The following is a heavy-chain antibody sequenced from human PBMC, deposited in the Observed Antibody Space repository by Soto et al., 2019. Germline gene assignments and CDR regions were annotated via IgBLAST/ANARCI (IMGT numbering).Heavy chain of an antibody. CDR2: INPSGGST. CDR1: GYTFTSYY. Sequence: QVQLVQSGAEVKKPGASVKVSCKASGYTFTSYYMHWVRQAPGQGLEWMGIINPSGGSTSYAQKFQGRVTMTRDTSTSTVYMELSSLRSEDTAVYYCARDGVTYCSGGSCEYYFDYWGQGTLVTVSS. J-gene: IGHJ4*02. CDR3: ARDGVTYCSGGSCEYYFDY. V-gene: IGHV1-46*01. D-gene: IGHD2-15*01.